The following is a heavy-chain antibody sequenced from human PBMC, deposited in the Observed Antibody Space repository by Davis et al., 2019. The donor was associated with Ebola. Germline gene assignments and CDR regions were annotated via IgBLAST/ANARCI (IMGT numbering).Heavy chain of an antibody. CDR2: INTGNGNT. J-gene: IGHJ3*02. CDR1: GYTFMNYA. CDR3: ARQMAPGYSSGWHGEDDAFDI. D-gene: IGHD6-19*01. Sequence: ASVKVSCKASGYTFMNYAIHWVRQAPGQRLEWMGWINTGNGNTNYSQKFQGRVTITRDTSASTAYMELSSLRSEDTAVYYCARQMAPGYSSGWHGEDDAFDIWGQGTMVTVSS. V-gene: IGHV1-3*04.